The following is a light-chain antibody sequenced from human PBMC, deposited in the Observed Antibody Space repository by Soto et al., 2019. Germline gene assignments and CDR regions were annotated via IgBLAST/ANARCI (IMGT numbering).Light chain of an antibody. CDR3: QQET. J-gene: IGKJ1*01. CDR1: QSISSW. Sequence: DIQMTQSPSTLSASVGDRVTITCRASQSISSWLAWYQQKPGKDPKLLIYDASSLESGVPSRFSGSGSGTEFTLTISSLQPDDFATYYCQQETFGQGTKVEIK. V-gene: IGKV1-5*01. CDR2: DAS.